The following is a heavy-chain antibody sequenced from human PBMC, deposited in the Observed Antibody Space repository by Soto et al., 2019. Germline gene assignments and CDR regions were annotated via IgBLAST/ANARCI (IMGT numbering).Heavy chain of an antibody. CDR2: ISYDGSNK. CDR3: AREQWAAHPDYYYYGMDV. V-gene: IGHV3-30-3*01. CDR1: GFTFSSYA. D-gene: IGHD6-6*01. Sequence: QVQLVESGGGVVQPGRSLRLSCAASGFTFSSYAMHWVRQAPGKGLEWVAVISYDGSNKYYADSVKGRFTISRDNSKNPSYLPMNSLRAEATAVYYCAREQWAAHPDYYYYGMDVWGQGNTVTVS. J-gene: IGHJ6*02.